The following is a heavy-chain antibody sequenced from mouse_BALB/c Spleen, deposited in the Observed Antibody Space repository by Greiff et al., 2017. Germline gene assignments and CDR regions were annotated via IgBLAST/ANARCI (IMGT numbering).Heavy chain of an antibody. D-gene: IGHD2-3*01. CDR1: GYSITSDYA. CDR2: ISYSGST. J-gene: IGHJ2*01. Sequence: EVKLLESGPGLVKPSQSLSLTCTVTGYSITSDYAWNWIRQFPGNKLEWMGYISYSGSTSYNPSLKSRISITRDTSKNQFFLQLNSVTTEDTATYYCARILYDGYYFYFDYWGQGTTLTVSS. CDR3: ARILYDGYYFYFDY. V-gene: IGHV3-2*02.